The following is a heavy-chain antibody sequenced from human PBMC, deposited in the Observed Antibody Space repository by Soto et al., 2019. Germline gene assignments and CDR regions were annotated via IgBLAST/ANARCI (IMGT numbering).Heavy chain of an antibody. CDR2: IYYIGST. CDR1: GGSISSGGYY. Sequence: QVQLQESGPGLVKPSQTLSLTCTVSGGSISSGGYYWNWIRQHPGKGLEWIGYIYYIGSTYYNPSLTSRATRSLDTSKNQFSLKLRSVTAAATAVYYCARSVFPWGQGTLVTVSS. CDR3: ARSVFP. J-gene: IGHJ5*02. V-gene: IGHV4-31*03.